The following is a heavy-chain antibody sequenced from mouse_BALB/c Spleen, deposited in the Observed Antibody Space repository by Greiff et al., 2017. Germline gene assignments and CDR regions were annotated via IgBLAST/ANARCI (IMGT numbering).Heavy chain of an antibody. V-gene: IGHV14-3*02. CDR2: IDPANGNT. Sequence: VQLKQSGAELVKPGASVKLSCTASGFNITDTYMHWVKQRPEQGLEWIGRIDPANGNTKYDPKFQGKATITADTSSNTAYLQLSSLTSEDTAVYYCAREYGNFDYWGQGTTLTVSS. D-gene: IGHD2-10*02. J-gene: IGHJ2*01. CDR3: AREYGNFDY. CDR1: GFNITDTY.